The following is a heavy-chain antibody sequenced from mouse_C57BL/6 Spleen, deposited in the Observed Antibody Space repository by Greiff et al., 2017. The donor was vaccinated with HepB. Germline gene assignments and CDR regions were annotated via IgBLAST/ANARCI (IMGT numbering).Heavy chain of an antibody. V-gene: IGHV1-50*01. CDR3: ASREATHWYFDV. J-gene: IGHJ1*03. CDR1: GYTFTSYW. CDR2: IDPSDSYT. Sequence: QVQLQQPGAELVKPGASVKLSCKASGYTFTSYWMQWVKQRPGQGLEWIGEIDPSDSYTNYNQKFKGKATLTVDTSSSTAYMQLSSLTSEDSAVYYCASREATHWYFDVWGTGTTVTVSS. D-gene: IGHD1-1*01.